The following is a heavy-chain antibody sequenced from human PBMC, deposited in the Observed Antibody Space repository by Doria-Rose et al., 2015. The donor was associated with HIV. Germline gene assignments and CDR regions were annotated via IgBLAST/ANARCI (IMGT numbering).Heavy chain of an antibody. V-gene: IGHV2-26*01. CDR2: IFSDDER. CDR3: ARIKSSRWYHKYYFDF. D-gene: IGHD6-13*01. Sequence: QVTLKESGPVLVKPTETLTLTCTVSGVSLSSPGMGVSWIRQPPGKALEWLANIFSDDERSYKTSLKSRLTISRGTCKGQVVLTMTDMDPVDTATYYCARIKSSRWYHKYYFDFWGQGTLVIVSA. CDR1: GVSLSSPGMG. J-gene: IGHJ4*02.